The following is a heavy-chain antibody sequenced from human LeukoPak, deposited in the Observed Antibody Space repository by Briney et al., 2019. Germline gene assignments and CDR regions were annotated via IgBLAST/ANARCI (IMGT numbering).Heavy chain of an antibody. J-gene: IGHJ4*02. CDR1: GFTFSNAW. CDR2: VSTTGSDT. CDR3: ARGRDGYPYNF. D-gene: IGHD5-24*01. V-gene: IGHV3-21*01. Sequence: GGSLRLSCAASGFTFSNAWMTWVRQAPGKGLEWVSSVSTTGSDTYYADSVKGRFTISRDSSKNSVYLQMNSLRPEDTAIYYCARGRDGYPYNFWGQGTLVTVSS.